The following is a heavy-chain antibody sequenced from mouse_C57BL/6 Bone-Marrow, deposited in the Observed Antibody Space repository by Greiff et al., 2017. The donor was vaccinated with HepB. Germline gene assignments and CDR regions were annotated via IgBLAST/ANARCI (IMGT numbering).Heavy chain of an antibody. J-gene: IGHJ4*01. Sequence: VQLQQSGPELVKPGASVKISCKASGYAFSSSCMNWVKQRPGKGLEWIGRIYPGDGDTNYNGKFKGKATLTADKSSSTAYMQLSSLTSEDSAVYYCAIRTVVAKKMDYWGQGTSVTVSS. CDR1: GYAFSSSC. CDR3: AIRTVVAKKMDY. CDR2: IYPGDGDT. V-gene: IGHV1-82*01. D-gene: IGHD1-1*01.